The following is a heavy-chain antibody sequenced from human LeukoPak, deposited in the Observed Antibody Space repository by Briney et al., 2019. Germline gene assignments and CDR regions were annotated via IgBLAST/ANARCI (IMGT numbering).Heavy chain of an antibody. CDR2: ISGSGGST. CDR1: GFTFSSYA. V-gene: IGHV3-23*01. D-gene: IGHD1-20*01. Sequence: GGSLRLSCAASGFTFSSYAMSWVRQAPGKGLEWVSAISGSGGSTYYADSVKGRFTISRDNSKNTLYLQMNSLRAEDRAVYYCAKARNWRWDSFDYWGQGTLVTVSS. J-gene: IGHJ4*02. CDR3: AKARNWRWDSFDY.